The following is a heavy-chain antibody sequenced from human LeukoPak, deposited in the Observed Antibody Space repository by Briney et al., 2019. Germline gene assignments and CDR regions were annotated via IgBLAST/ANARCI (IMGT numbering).Heavy chain of an antibody. J-gene: IGHJ4*02. Sequence: GGSLRLSCAASGFTFSSYWMSWVRQAPGKGLEWVANIKQDGSEKYYVDSVKGRFTISRDNAKNSLYLQMNSLRVEDTAVYYCARKGIAVPGSFDYWGQGTLVTVSS. D-gene: IGHD6-19*01. CDR1: GFTFSSYW. CDR2: IKQDGSEK. V-gene: IGHV3-7*01. CDR3: ARKGIAVPGSFDY.